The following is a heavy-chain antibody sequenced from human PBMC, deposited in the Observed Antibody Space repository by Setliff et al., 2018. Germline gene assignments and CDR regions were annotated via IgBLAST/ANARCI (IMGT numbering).Heavy chain of an antibody. D-gene: IGHD6-6*01. CDR3: AGGRIAERPEAIDY. V-gene: IGHV4-34*01. Sequence: SETLSLTCAVYGESFDNHYWTWVRQPPGERLEWIGEINHRGFTDYKPSLKSRLTMSVDTSRNQFSLNLGSVTAADTGVYYCAGGRIAERPEAIDYWGQGTPVTVSS. J-gene: IGHJ4*02. CDR1: GESFDNHY. CDR2: INHRGFT.